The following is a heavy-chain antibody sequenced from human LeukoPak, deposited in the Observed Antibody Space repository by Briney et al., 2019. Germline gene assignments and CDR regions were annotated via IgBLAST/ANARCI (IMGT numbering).Heavy chain of an antibody. CDR3: GRFLGRAPPDY. V-gene: IGHV1-2*02. D-gene: IGHD3-3*01. CDR2: INANSGDT. Sequence: ASVKVSCKASGYTFSDYYLHWVRQAPGQGFEWMGWINANSGDTNYAQRFQGRVTLTRDASNNTACMELSRLRSDDTAIYFCGRFLGRAPPDYWGHGTLVTVSS. J-gene: IGHJ4*01. CDR1: GYTFSDYY.